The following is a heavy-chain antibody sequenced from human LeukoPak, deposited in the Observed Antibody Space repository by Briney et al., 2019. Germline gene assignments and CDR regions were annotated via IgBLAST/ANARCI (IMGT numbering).Heavy chain of an antibody. CDR2: ISSSGNTI. CDR1: GFTFSSYE. J-gene: IGHJ4*02. CDR3: ARGYIWGGYGFDY. V-gene: IGHV3-48*03. D-gene: IGHD3-16*01. Sequence: GGSLRLSCAASGFTFSSYEMNWVRQAPGKGLEWVSYISSSGNTIYYADSVKGRFTISRDNAKNSLYLQMNSLRAEDTAVYYCARGYIWGGYGFDYWGQGTLVTVSS.